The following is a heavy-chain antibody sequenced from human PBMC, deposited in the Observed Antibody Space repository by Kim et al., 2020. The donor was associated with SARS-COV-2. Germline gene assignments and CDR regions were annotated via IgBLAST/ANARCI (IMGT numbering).Heavy chain of an antibody. Sequence: DYAVSVKSRITINPDPSKNQFSLQLNSVTPEDTAVYYCARFHWNDDSFDYWGQGTLVTVSS. D-gene: IGHD1-1*01. J-gene: IGHJ4*02. CDR3: ARFHWNDDSFDY. V-gene: IGHV6-1*01.